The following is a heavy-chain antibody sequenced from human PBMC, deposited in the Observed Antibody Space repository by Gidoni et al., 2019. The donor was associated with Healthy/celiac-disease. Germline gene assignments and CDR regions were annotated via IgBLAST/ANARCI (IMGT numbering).Heavy chain of an antibody. CDR2: ICYSGST. J-gene: IGHJ4*02. Sequence: QLQLQESGPGLVKPSETLSLTCTVSGGSISSSSYYSGWIRQPPGKGLDWIGSICYSGSTYYNPSLKSRVTISVDTSKNQFSLKLSSVTAADAAVYYCARGLLWFGELLYYFDYWGQGTLVTVSS. D-gene: IGHD3-10*01. CDR1: GGSISSSSYY. V-gene: IGHV4-39*01. CDR3: ARGLLWFGELLYYFDY.